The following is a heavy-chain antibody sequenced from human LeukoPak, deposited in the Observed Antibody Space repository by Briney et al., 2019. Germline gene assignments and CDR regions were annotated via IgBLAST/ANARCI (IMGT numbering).Heavy chain of an antibody. CDR2: ISTSGGTT. Sequence: GGSLRLSCAASGFTFSDYFMGWVRQAPGKGPQWISYISTSGGTTYYSDSVRGRFTISRDNPKNSLFLQLTRLTAEDTAVYYCARDPRGSIVWGHRFDYWGQGALVTVSS. V-gene: IGHV3-11*01. CDR3: ARDPRGSIVWGHRFDY. J-gene: IGHJ4*02. CDR1: GFTFSDYF. D-gene: IGHD3-16*01.